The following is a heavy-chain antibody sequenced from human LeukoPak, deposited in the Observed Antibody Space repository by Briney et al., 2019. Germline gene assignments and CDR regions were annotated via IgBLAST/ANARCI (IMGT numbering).Heavy chain of an antibody. CDR1: GYTFTGYY. CDR2: IKPNSGNT. CDR3: ARVFRTKNDYYYYYYMDV. D-gene: IGHD2-21*01. J-gene: IGHJ6*03. Sequence: SSVKVSCQASGYTFTGYYMHLVRQAPGQALEWMGWIKPNSGNTGYAQKFQGRVTMTRNTSISTAYMELSSLRSEDTAVYYCARVFRTKNDYYYYYYMDVWGKGTTVTVSS. V-gene: IGHV1-8*02.